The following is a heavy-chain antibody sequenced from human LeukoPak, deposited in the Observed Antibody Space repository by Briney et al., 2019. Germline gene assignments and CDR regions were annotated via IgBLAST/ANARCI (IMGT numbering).Heavy chain of an antibody. D-gene: IGHD3-22*01. CDR1: GFTFSSYG. J-gene: IGHJ6*03. V-gene: IGHV3-30*02. CDR2: IRYDGSNK. Sequence: PGGSLRLSCAASGFTFSSYGMHWVRQAPGKGLEWVAFIRYDGSNKYYADSVKGRFTISRDNSKNTLYLQMNSLRAEDTAVYYCAKTYYYDSSGYYKYYYYYYYMDVWGKGTTVTVSS. CDR3: AKTYYYDSSGYYKYYYYYYYMDV.